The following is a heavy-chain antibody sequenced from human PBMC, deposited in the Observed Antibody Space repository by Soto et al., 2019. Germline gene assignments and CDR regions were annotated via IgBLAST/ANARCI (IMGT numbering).Heavy chain of an antibody. V-gene: IGHV1-2*04. CDR3: ALARGIAAAGPGAFDI. CDR2: INPNSGGT. CDR1: GYTVTGYY. J-gene: IGHJ3*02. Sequence: QVQLVQSGAEVKKPGASVKVSCKASGYTVTGYYMHWVRQAPGQGLDWMVWINPNSGGTNYAQKCQCWVTMTRYTSISTAYMELRRLRSDDTALYYCALARGIAAAGPGAFDIWGQGTMVTVSS. D-gene: IGHD6-13*01.